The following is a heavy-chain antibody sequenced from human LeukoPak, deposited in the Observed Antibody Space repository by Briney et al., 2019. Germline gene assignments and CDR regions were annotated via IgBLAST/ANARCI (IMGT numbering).Heavy chain of an antibody. V-gene: IGHV4-61*01. Sequence: PSETLSLTCTVSGGSVSSGTYYWSWIRQPPGKGLEWIAYIYYSGSTNYNPSLKSRVTISVDTSKNQFSLKLSSVTAADTAVYYRASPSAGTPGGAFDIWGQGTMVTVYS. D-gene: IGHD6-13*01. CDR2: IYYSGST. J-gene: IGHJ3*02. CDR1: GGSVSSGTYY. CDR3: ASPSAGTPGGAFDI.